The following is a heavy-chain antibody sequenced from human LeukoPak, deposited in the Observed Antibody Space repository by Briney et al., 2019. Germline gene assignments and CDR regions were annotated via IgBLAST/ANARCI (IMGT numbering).Heavy chain of an antibody. Sequence: GGSLRLSCAASGFTFSSYTMNWVRQAPGKGLEWVSSISSSSSYIYYADSVKGRFTISRHNAKNSLYLQMNSLRAEDTAVYYCARDRTLRYCGGGSCHSLEYWGQGTLVTVSS. CDR3: ARDRTLRYCGGGSCHSLEY. CDR1: GFTFSSYT. V-gene: IGHV3-21*01. CDR2: ISSSSSYI. D-gene: IGHD2-15*01. J-gene: IGHJ4*02.